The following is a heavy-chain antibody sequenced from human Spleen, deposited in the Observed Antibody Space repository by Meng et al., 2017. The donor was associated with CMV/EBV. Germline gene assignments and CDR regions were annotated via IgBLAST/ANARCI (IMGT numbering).Heavy chain of an antibody. D-gene: IGHD6-13*01. Sequence: SETLSLTCTVSGGSISSSSYYWGWIRQPPGKGLEWIGSIYYSGSTYYNPSLKSRVTISVDTSKNQFSLKLSSVTAADTAVYYCASAYSSSWYGHWFDPWGQGTQVTVSS. CDR2: IYYSGST. CDR1: GGSISSSSYY. J-gene: IGHJ5*02. CDR3: ASAYSSSWYGHWFDP. V-gene: IGHV4-39*07.